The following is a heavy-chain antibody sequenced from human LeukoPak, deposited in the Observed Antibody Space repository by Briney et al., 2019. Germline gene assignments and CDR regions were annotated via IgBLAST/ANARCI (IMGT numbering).Heavy chain of an antibody. CDR2: INPNSGGT. CDR1: GYTFTGHY. Sequence: ASVKVSCTASGYTFTGHYMHWVRQAPGQGLEWMGRINPNSGGTNYAQKFQGRVTMTRDTSINTVYMELSRLRSDDTAVYYCARAHDYSNYLLDYWGQETLVTVSS. D-gene: IGHD4-11*01. CDR3: ARAHDYSNYLLDY. V-gene: IGHV1-2*06. J-gene: IGHJ4*02.